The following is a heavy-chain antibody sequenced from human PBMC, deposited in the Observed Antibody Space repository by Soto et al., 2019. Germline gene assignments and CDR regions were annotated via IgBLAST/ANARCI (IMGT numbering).Heavy chain of an antibody. Sequence: PSETLSLTCAVSGGSISSYYWSWIRQPPGKGLEWIGYIYYSGSTYYNPSLKSRVTISVDTSKNQFSLKLSSVTAADTAVYYCARLRVTYDFWSGYNWFDPWGQGTLVTVSS. CDR1: GGSISSYY. CDR3: ARLRVTYDFWSGYNWFDP. J-gene: IGHJ5*02. CDR2: IYYSGST. D-gene: IGHD3-3*01. V-gene: IGHV4-30-4*01.